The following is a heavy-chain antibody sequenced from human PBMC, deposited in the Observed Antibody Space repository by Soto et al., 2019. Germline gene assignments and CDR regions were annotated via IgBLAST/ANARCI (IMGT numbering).Heavy chain of an antibody. V-gene: IGHV3-33*01. D-gene: IGHD6-13*01. Sequence: GGSLRLSCAASGFTFSSYGMHWVRQAPGKGLAWVAVIWYDGSNKYYTDSVNGRFTISRDNSENTLYLQMNSLRAEDTAVYYCVRETPQQLVRIFDYRGQGTLVTVSS. CDR3: VRETPQQLVRIFDY. CDR2: IWYDGSNK. CDR1: GFTFSSYG. J-gene: IGHJ4*02.